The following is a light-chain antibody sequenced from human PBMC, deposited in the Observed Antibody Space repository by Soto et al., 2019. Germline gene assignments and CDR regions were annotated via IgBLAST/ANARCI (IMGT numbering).Light chain of an antibody. Sequence: QMTQSPSTLSASVGDRVTITCRASQSISGWLAWYQQKPGKAPKLLIYDASSLESGVPSRFSGSGSGTEFTLTISSLQPDDFATYYCQQYNSSPTFGGGTKVDIK. CDR2: DAS. V-gene: IGKV1-5*01. J-gene: IGKJ4*01. CDR3: QQYNSSPT. CDR1: QSISGW.